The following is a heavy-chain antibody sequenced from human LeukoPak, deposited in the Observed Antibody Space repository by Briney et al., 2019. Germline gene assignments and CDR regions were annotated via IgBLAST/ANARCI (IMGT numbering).Heavy chain of an antibody. Sequence: VASVKVFCKASGGTFSSYAISWVRQAPGQGLEWMGGIIPIFGTANYAQKFQGRVTITADESTSTAYMELSSLRSEDTAVYYCARARYYDFWSGYQTPDYWGQGTLVTVSS. V-gene: IGHV1-69*13. D-gene: IGHD3-3*01. J-gene: IGHJ4*02. CDR1: GGTFSSYA. CDR2: IIPIFGTA. CDR3: ARARYYDFWSGYQTPDY.